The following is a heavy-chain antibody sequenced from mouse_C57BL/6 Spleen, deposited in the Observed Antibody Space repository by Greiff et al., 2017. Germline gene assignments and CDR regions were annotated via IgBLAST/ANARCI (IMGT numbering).Heavy chain of an antibody. V-gene: IGHV1-9*01. J-gene: IGHJ2*01. CDR3: EGSGGQPGSYYLDY. CDR2: ILPGSGST. Sequence: QVQLQQSGAELMKPGASVKLSCKATGYTFTGYWIEWVKQRPGHGLEWIGEILPGSGSTNYNEKFKGKATFTADTSSNTAYMQLSSLTTEDSAIXNGEGSGGQPGSYYLDYWGQGTTLTVSS. CDR1: GYTFTGYW. D-gene: IGHD3-3*01.